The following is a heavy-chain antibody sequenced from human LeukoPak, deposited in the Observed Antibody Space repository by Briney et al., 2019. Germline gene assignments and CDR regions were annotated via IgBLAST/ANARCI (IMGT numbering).Heavy chain of an antibody. V-gene: IGHV1-3*03. CDR3: ARGGVGAAAGTNYYYYYYMDV. D-gene: IGHD6-13*01. CDR1: GYTFTGYY. J-gene: IGHJ6*03. Sequence: ASVKVSCKASGYTFTGYYMHWVRQAPGQRLEWMGWINAGNGNTKYSQEFQGRVTITRDTSASTAYMELNSLRSEDMAVYYCARGGVGAAAGTNYYYYYYMDVWGKGTTVTVSS. CDR2: INAGNGNT.